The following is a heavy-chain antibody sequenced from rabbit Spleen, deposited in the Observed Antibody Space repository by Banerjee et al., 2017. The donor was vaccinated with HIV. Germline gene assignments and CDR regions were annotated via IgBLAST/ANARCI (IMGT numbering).Heavy chain of an antibody. V-gene: IGHV1S47*01. CDR2: IEPIFGKT. CDR1: GFDFSSYG. D-gene: IGHD2-1*01. Sequence: QEQLVESGGGLVQPGGSLKLSCKVSGFDFSSYGMSWVRQAPGKGLEWIGYIEPIFGKTYYASWVNGRFTVSSHNAQNTLYLQLNSLTAADTATYFCVRDLGYDDYSEKGYFNLWGPGTLVTVS. J-gene: IGHJ4*01. CDR3: VRDLGYDDYSEKGYFNL.